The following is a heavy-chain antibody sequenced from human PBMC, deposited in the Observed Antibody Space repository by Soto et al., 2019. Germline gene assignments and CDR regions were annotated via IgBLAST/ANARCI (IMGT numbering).Heavy chain of an antibody. Sequence: SETLSLTCAVSGCSISSSNWWSWVRHPPGKGLEWIGEIYHSGSTNYNPSLKSRVTISVDKSKNQFSLKLSSVTAADTVVYFCSRNFYIAVASDPRLLQYGMDVWGEGTTVS. D-gene: IGHD6-19*01. V-gene: IGHV4-4*02. CDR3: SRNFYIAVASDPRLLQYGMDV. J-gene: IGHJ6*01. CDR1: GCSISSSNW. CDR2: IYHSGST.